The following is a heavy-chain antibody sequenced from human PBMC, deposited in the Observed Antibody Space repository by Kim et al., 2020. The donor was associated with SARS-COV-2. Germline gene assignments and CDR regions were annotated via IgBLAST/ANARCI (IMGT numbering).Heavy chain of an antibody. CDR2: IVNVGDT. CDR3: GTSGGWWSIDF. D-gene: IGHD2-15*01. J-gene: IGHJ4*02. CDR1: GFTFTSPD. V-gene: IGHV3-13*01. Sequence: GGSLRLSCATSGFTFTSPDMHWVRQSTGKGLEWVSSIVNVGDTYYRDSVKGRFTISRDRAEKSLYLQMNNVRAEDTAVYYCGTSGGWWSIDFWGQGTLVT.